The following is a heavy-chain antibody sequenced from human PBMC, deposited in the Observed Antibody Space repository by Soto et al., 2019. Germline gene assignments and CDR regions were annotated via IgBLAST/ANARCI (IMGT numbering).Heavy chain of an antibody. Sequence: QVQLVESGGGVVQPGRSLRLSCAASGFTFSSYAMHWVRQAPGKGLEWVAVISYDGSNKYYADSVKGRFTISRDNSKNTLYLQVNSLRAEDTAVYYCAREGCSGGSCYSYFDYWGQGTLVTVST. D-gene: IGHD2-15*01. CDR1: GFTFSSYA. J-gene: IGHJ4*02. V-gene: IGHV3-30-3*01. CDR3: AREGCSGGSCYSYFDY. CDR2: ISYDGSNK.